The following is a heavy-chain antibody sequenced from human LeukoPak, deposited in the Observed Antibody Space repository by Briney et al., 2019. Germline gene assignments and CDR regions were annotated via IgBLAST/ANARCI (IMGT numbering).Heavy chain of an antibody. D-gene: IGHD3-10*01. CDR3: ARDTYYYGSGSYYNLYYFDY. CDR1: GYTFTSYA. J-gene: IGHJ4*02. V-gene: IGHV1-18*01. Sequence: ASVKVSCKASGYTFTSYAISWVRQAPGQGLEWMGWISAYNGNTNYAQKLQGRVTMTTDTSTSTAYMELSSLRSEDTAVYYCARDTYYYGSGSYYNLYYFDYWGQGTLVTVSS. CDR2: ISAYNGNT.